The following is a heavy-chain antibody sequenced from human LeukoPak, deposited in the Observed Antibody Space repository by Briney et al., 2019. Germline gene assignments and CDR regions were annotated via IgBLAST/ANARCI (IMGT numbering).Heavy chain of an antibody. V-gene: IGHV7-4-1*02. J-gene: IGHJ4*02. CDR2: INTNTGNP. CDR3: ARGEGKTAMVTSFDY. D-gene: IGHD5-18*01. Sequence: ASVKVSCKASGYSFSNYGMNWVRQAPGQGLEWMGWINTNTGNPTYAQGFTGRFFFSLDTSVSTAYLQISSLKAEDTAVYYCARGEGKTAMVTSFDYWGQGTLVTVSS. CDR1: GYSFSNYG.